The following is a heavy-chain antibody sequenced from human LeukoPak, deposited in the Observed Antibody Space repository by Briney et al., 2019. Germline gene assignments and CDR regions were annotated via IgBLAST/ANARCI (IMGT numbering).Heavy chain of an antibody. CDR3: ARDESGYSGYVRFDP. Sequence: GGSLRLSCAASGFTFSSYEMKWVRQAPGKDRDRVSYISSSGGPIYYADYVKSRFTISRDKAKNSLYLQMNSLRAEDTAVYYCARDESGYSGYVRFDPWGQGTLVTVSP. V-gene: IGHV3-48*03. J-gene: IGHJ5*02. D-gene: IGHD5-12*01. CDR1: GFTFSSYE. CDR2: ISSSGGPI.